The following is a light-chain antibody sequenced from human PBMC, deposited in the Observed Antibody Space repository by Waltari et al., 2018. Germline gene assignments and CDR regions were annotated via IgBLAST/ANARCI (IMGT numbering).Light chain of an antibody. CDR1: SYNLGSNY. J-gene: IGLJ2*01. V-gene: IGLV1-47*01. Sequence: QSVMNQPPPASGTSGQRVTISCSGRSYNLGSNYVYWYQQLPGTAPKLLIYRNNQRPSGVPDRFSGSKSGTSASLAISGLRSEDEADYYCAAWDDSLSGQVFGGGTKLTVL. CDR2: RNN. CDR3: AAWDDSLSGQV.